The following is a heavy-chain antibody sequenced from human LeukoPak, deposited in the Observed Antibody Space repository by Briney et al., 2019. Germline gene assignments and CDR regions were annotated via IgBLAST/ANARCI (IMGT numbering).Heavy chain of an antibody. D-gene: IGHD1-14*01. CDR2: ITTNGGTT. J-gene: IGHJ4*02. CDR1: GFTFSNYA. CDR3: ARGYGLLDY. Sequence: PGGSLRLSCAASGFTFSNYAMHWVRQAPGKGLEFVSAITTNGGTTYYANSVKGRFTISRDNYKNTLYLHMGSLRAEDMAVYYCARGYGLLDYWGLGTLVTDSS. V-gene: IGHV3-64*01.